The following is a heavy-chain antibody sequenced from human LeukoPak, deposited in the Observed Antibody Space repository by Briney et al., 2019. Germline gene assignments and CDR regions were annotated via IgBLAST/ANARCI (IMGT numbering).Heavy chain of an antibody. CDR3: ARDRGRGSGSYYGENYFDY. CDR1: GGSISSSSYY. J-gene: IGHJ4*02. CDR2: IYTSGST. Sequence: SETLSLTCTVSGGSISSSSYYWGWIRQPAGKGLEWIGRIYTSGSTNHNPSLKSRVTMSVDTSKNQFSLKLSSVTAADTAVYYCARDRGRGSGSYYGENYFDYWGQGTLVTVSS. D-gene: IGHD3-10*01. V-gene: IGHV4-61*02.